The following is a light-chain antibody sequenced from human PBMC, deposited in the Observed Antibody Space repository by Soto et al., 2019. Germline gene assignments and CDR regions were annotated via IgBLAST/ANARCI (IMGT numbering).Light chain of an antibody. J-gene: IGKJ5*01. CDR1: QSVGTR. CDR2: GAS. V-gene: IGKV3-20*01. CDR3: QHYQSGHPIT. Sequence: EILLTQSPDTLSLSPGERATISCRAAQSVGTRLAWYQHKTGQAPRLLISGASSRATGIPDRFTGSGSETSFTLTISRLEHEDFALYYCQHYQSGHPITFGQGTRLEIK.